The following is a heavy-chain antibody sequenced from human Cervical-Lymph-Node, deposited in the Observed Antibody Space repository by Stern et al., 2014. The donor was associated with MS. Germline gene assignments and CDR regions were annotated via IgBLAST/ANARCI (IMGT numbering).Heavy chain of an antibody. CDR1: GFTFSVYG. D-gene: IGHD3-3*01. Sequence: MQLVESGGGVVQPGRSLRLSCAASGFTFSVYGMHWVRQAPGKGLELVALISYDGSNKSYADSVKCRFTISRDNSKDTLYLQMNSLRSEDTAVYYCTKRESDFWSGGFDPWGQGTLVTVSS. J-gene: IGHJ5*02. V-gene: IGHV3-30*18. CDR2: ISYDGSNK. CDR3: TKRESDFWSGGFDP.